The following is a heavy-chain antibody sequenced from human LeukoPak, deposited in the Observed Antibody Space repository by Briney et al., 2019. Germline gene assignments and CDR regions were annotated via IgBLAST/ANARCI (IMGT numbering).Heavy chain of an antibody. D-gene: IGHD3-10*01. J-gene: IGHJ4*02. Sequence: KPSETLPLTCAVYGGSFSGYYWSWIRQPPGKGLEWIGEINHSGSTNYNPSLKSRVTISVDTSKNQFSLKLSSVTAADTAVYYCARGVGYYGSGSSQVIGDYWGQGTLVTVSS. V-gene: IGHV4-34*01. CDR2: INHSGST. CDR3: ARGVGYYGSGSSQVIGDY. CDR1: GGSFSGYY.